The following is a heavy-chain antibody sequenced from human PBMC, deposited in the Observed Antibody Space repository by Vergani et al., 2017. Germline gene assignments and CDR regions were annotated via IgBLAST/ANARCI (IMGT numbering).Heavy chain of an antibody. J-gene: IGHJ6*03. CDR2: IIPIFGTA. CDR3: ARGYDFWSGYYHRYYYMDV. CDR1: GGTFSSYA. Sequence: QVQLVQSGAEVKKPGSSVKVSCKASGGTFSSYAISWVRQAPGQGLEWMGGIIPIFGTANYAQKFQGRVTITADESTSTAYMELSSLRSEDTAVYYCARGYDFWSGYYHRYYYMDVWGKGTTVTVS. V-gene: IGHV1-69*01. D-gene: IGHD3-3*01.